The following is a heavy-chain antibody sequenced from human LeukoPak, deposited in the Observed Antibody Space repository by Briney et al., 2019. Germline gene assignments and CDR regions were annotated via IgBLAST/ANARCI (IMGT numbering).Heavy chain of an antibody. Sequence: GGSLRLSCAASGFTFSDYYMSWIRQAPGKGLEWVSYISSSSSTIYYADSVKGRFTISRDNAKNSLYLQMNSLRAEDTAVYYCARVTFSSGYPYFDYWGQGTLVTVSS. D-gene: IGHD3-22*01. CDR3: ARVTFSSGYPYFDY. CDR2: ISSSSSTI. J-gene: IGHJ4*02. V-gene: IGHV3-11*01. CDR1: GFTFSDYY.